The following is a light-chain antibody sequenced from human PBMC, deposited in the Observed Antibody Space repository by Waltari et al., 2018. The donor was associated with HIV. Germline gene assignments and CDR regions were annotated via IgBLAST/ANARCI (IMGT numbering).Light chain of an antibody. CDR3: QSYDSRLSGSVV. CDR2: DNN. J-gene: IGLJ2*01. Sequence: QSALTQPPSVSGAPGQSVTIPCSGSNSNIRAGFAVHWYQQVPGTAPRLLIYDNNNRPSGVPDRFSGSKSGTSASLAINGLQSEDEADYYCQSYDSRLSGSVVFGGGTKVTVL. CDR1: NSNIRAGFA. V-gene: IGLV1-40*01.